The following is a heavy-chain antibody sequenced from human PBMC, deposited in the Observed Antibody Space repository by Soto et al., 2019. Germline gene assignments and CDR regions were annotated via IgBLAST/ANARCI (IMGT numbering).Heavy chain of an antibody. V-gene: IGHV1-18*01. CDR2: ISAYNGNT. CDR1: GYTFTSYG. J-gene: IGHJ5*02. D-gene: IGHD3-16*02. CDR3: ARGDPYDYIWGSYRSWFDP. Sequence: QVPLVQSGAEVKKPGASVKVSCKASGYTFTSYGISWVRQAPGQGLEWMGWISAYNGNTNYAQKLQGRVTMTTDTSTSTAYMELRSLRSDDTAVYYCARGDPYDYIWGSYRSWFDPWGQGTLVTVSS.